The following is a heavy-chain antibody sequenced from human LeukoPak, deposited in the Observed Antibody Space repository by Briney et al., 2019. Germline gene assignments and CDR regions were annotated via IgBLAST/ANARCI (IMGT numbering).Heavy chain of an antibody. CDR2: INPNSGGT. V-gene: IGHV1-2*02. D-gene: IGHD5-18*01. CDR1: GYTFTGYY. J-gene: IGHJ4*02. CDR3: ASFNRKPVDTKPLDY. Sequence: GASVKVSCKASGYTFTGYYMHWVRQAPGQGLEWMGWINPNSGGTNYAQKFQGRVTMTRDTSISTAYMELSRLRSDDTAVYYCASFNRKPVDTKPLDYWGQGTLVTVSS.